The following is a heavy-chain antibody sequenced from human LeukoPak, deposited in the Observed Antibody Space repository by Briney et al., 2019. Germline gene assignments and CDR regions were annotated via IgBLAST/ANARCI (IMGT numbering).Heavy chain of an antibody. V-gene: IGHV4-4*07. CDR3: ARDPKGTNSFDP. CDR2: IDPSGST. Sequence: SETLSLTCTVSGGSINSYYWSWIRQFAGEGLEWIGRIDPSGSTNYNPSLRSRVTISLDRSKNQFSLKVTSVTAADTGVYYCARDPKGTNSFDPWGQGTLITVSS. J-gene: IGHJ5*02. CDR1: GGSINSYY. D-gene: IGHD1-7*01.